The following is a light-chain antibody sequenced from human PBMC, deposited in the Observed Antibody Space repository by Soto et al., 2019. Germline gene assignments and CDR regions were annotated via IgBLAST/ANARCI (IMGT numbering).Light chain of an antibody. V-gene: IGKV3-20*01. J-gene: IGKJ5*01. CDR3: QQYGSSLIT. Sequence: EIVLTHSPGTLSLSPGERATLSFSSSQSVGSTYLAWYQQKPGQAPRLLIYGASSRATGIPDRFSGSGSGTDFTLTISRLEPEDFAVYYCQQYGSSLITFGQGTRLEIK. CDR1: QSVGSTY. CDR2: GAS.